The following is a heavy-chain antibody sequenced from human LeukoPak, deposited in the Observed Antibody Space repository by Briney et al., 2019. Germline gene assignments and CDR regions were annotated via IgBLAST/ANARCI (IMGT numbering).Heavy chain of an antibody. D-gene: IGHD2-8*01. Sequence: GGSLRLSCAASGFSFSSYGMHWVRQAPGKGLEWVAYIQYDGSNEQYADSVKGRFSISRDSSKNILNLQMNSLRAEDTAVYYCAKDRCSNGIGCYYYYMDVWGKGTTVTIYS. J-gene: IGHJ6*03. CDR2: IQYDGSNE. CDR3: AKDRCSNGIGCYYYYMDV. CDR1: GFSFSSYG. V-gene: IGHV3-30*02.